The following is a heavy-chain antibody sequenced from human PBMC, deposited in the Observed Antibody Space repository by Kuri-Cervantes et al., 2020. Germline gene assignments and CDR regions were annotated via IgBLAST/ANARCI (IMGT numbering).Heavy chain of an antibody. V-gene: IGHV3-23*01. Sequence: SCAAAGFTFSSYAMSWVRQAPGKGLEWVSGISGSGGSTNYADPVKGRFTISRDNFKNTLYLQMNSLRAEDTALYYCAKDRRVGYNYDAFDIWGQGTMVTVSS. J-gene: IGHJ3*02. CDR3: AKDRRVGYNYDAFDI. CDR2: ISGSGGST. CDR1: GFTFSSYA. D-gene: IGHD5-24*01.